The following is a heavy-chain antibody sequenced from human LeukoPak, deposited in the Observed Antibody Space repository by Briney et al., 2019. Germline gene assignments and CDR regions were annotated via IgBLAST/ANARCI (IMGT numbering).Heavy chain of an antibody. Sequence: SETLSLTCTVSGGSISPYYWSWIRQPPGKGLEWIGYIYYSGSTNYNPSLKSRVTISVDTSKNQFSLKLSSVTAADTAVYYCAAAPAPPGVDYWGQGTLVTVSS. D-gene: IGHD6-6*01. CDR2: IYYSGST. CDR1: GGSISPYY. V-gene: IGHV4-59*01. J-gene: IGHJ4*02. CDR3: AAAPAPPGVDY.